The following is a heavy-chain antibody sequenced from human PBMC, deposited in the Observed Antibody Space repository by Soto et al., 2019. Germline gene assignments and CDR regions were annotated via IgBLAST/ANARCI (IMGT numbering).Heavy chain of an antibody. CDR3: ARDDCSGGRCYPGYFDY. CDR1: GFTVSSNY. Sequence: GGSLRLSCAASGFTVSSNYMSWVRQAPGKGLEWVSVIYSGGSTYYADSVKGRFTISRHNSKNTLYLQMNSLRAEDTAVYYCARDDCSGGRCYPGYFDYWGQGTLVTVSS. CDR2: IYSGGST. V-gene: IGHV3-53*04. J-gene: IGHJ4*02. D-gene: IGHD2-15*01.